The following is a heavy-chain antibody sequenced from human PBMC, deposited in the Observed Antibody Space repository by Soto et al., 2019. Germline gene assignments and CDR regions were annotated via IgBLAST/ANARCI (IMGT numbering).Heavy chain of an antibody. CDR1: GYTFTGYY. D-gene: IGHD2-2*01. CDR2: INPNSGGT. CDR3: ASDLGYCSSTSCQEDAFDI. J-gene: IGHJ3*02. V-gene: IGHV1-2*02. Sequence: QVQLVQSGAEVKKPGASVKVSCKASGYTFTGYYMHWVRQAPGQGLEWMGWINPNSGGTNDAQKFQGRVTMTRDTSISTSYMELSRLRSDDTAVYYCASDLGYCSSTSCQEDAFDIWGQGTMVTVSS.